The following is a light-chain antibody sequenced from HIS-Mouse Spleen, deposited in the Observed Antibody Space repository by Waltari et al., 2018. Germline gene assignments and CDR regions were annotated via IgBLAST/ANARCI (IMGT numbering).Light chain of an antibody. V-gene: IGKV6-21*01. CDR2: YAS. Sequence: VLTQPPSVSVAPGKTARITCGGNNIGSKSVHWYQQKPDQSPKLLIKYASQSFSGVPSRFSGSGSGTDFTLTINSLEAEDAATYYCHQSSSLPHTFGQGTKLEIK. CDR1: NIGSKS. J-gene: IGKJ2*01. CDR3: HQSSSLPHT.